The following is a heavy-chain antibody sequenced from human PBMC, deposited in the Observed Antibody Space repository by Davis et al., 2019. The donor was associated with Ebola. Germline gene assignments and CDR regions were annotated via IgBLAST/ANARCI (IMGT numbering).Heavy chain of an antibody. CDR1: GFTFSSYS. CDR3: ARDRFPMDSSSWYWFDP. D-gene: IGHD6-13*01. CDR2: ISSSSSYI. J-gene: IGHJ5*02. Sequence: GGSLRLSCAASGFTFSSYSMNWVRQAPGKGLEWVSSISSSSSYIYYADSVKGRFTISRDNAKNSLYLQMNSLRDEDTAVYYCARDRFPMDSSSWYWFDPWGQGTLVTVSS. V-gene: IGHV3-21*01.